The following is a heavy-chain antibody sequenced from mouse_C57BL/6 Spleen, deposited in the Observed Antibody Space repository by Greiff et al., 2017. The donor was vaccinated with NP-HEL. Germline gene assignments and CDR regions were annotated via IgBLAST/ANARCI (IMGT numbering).Heavy chain of an antibody. Sequence: QVQLKQSGAELVMPGASVKLSCKASGYTFTSYWMHWVKQRPGQGLEWIGEIDPSDSYTNYNQKFKGKSTLTVDKSSSTAYMQLSSLTSEDSAVYYCARSHYGSSLDYWGQGTTLTVSS. J-gene: IGHJ2*01. D-gene: IGHD1-1*01. V-gene: IGHV1-69*01. CDR3: ARSHYGSSLDY. CDR2: IDPSDSYT. CDR1: GYTFTSYW.